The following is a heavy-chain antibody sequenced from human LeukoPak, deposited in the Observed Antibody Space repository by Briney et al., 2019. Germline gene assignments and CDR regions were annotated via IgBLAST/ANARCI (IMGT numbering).Heavy chain of an antibody. V-gene: IGHV3-23*01. Sequence: GGSLRLSCAVSGITLSNYGMSWVRQAPGKGLQWVAGISGSGGGTNYADSVKGRFTISRDNPKNTLYLQMNSLRAEDTAVYFCAKRGVVIRVILVGFHKEAYYFDSWGQGALLTVSS. CDR2: ISGSGGGT. CDR1: GITLSNYG. CDR3: AKRGVVIRVILVGFHKEAYYFDS. J-gene: IGHJ4*02. D-gene: IGHD3-22*01.